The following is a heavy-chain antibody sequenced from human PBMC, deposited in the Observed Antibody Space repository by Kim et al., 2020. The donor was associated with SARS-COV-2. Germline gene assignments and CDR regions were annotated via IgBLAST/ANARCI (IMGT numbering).Heavy chain of an antibody. D-gene: IGHD6-13*01. Sequence: ADSVKGRFPISRDNSKNTLYLQMNRLRVEDTAVYYCAKGSSNWYPRDWFDPWGQGTLVIVSS. CDR3: AKGSSNWYPRDWFDP. J-gene: IGHJ5*02. V-gene: IGHV3-23*01.